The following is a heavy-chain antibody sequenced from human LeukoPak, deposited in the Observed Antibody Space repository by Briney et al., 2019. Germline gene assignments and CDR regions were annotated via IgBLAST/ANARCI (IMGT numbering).Heavy chain of an antibody. J-gene: IGHJ3*02. CDR1: GGSISSSSYY. Sequence: SETLSLTCTVSGGSISSSSYYWGWIRQPPGKGLEWIGSIYYSGSTYYNPSLKSRVTISVARSKNQFSLKLTSVTAADTAVYFCARGGVYYYGSGNYYDAFDIWGQGTMVTVSS. D-gene: IGHD3-10*01. CDR3: ARGGVYYYGSGNYYDAFDI. CDR2: IYYSGST. V-gene: IGHV4-39*07.